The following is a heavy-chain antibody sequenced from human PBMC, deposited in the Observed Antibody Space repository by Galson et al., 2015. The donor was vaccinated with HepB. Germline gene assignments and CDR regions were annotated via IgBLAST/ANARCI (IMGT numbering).Heavy chain of an antibody. J-gene: IGHJ4*02. CDR2: INSDGSST. D-gene: IGHD5-18*01. Sequence: LRLSCAASGFTFSSYWMHWVRQAPGKGLVWVSRINSDGSSTSYADSVKGRFTISKDNAKNTLYLQMNSLRAEDTAVYYCARNGYSYGLDYWGQGTLVTVSS. CDR3: ARNGYSYGLDY. CDR1: GFTFSSYW. V-gene: IGHV3-74*01.